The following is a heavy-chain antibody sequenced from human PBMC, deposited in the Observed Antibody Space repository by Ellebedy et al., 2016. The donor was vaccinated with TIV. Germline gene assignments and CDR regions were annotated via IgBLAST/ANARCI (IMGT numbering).Heavy chain of an antibody. D-gene: IGHD2-21*01. J-gene: IGHJ5*02. Sequence: AASVKVSCKASGYTFTGYYIHWVRQAPGQGLEWMGWINPNIGVTKYAQKFQGRVTMTRDTSISTAFMELNGLRSDDTAVYYCASGRIDNWFAPWGQGTLVTVSS. CDR2: INPNIGVT. V-gene: IGHV1-2*02. CDR3: ASGRIDNWFAP. CDR1: GYTFTGYY.